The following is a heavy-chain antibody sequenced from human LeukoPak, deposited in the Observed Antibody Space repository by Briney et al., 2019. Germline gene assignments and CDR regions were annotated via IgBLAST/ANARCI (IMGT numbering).Heavy chain of an antibody. CDR3: ARGMGIAVAGPYFDY. V-gene: IGHV4-59*01. D-gene: IGHD6-19*01. CDR1: GGFISSYY. CDR2: IYYSGST. Sequence: SETLSLTCTVSGGFISSYYWSWIRQPPGKGLEWIGYIYYSGSTNYNPSLKSRVTISVDTSKNQFSLKLSSVTAADTAVYYCARGMGIAVAGPYFDYWGQGTLVTVSS. J-gene: IGHJ4*02.